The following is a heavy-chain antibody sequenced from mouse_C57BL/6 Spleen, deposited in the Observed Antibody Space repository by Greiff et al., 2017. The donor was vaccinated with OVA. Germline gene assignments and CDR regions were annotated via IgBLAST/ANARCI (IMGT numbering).Heavy chain of an antibody. J-gene: IGHJ3*01. Sequence: VQLVESGAELAKPGASVKLSCKASGYTFTSYWMHWVKQRPGQGLEWIGYINPSSGYTKYNQKFKDKATLTADKSSSTAYMQLSSLTYEDSAVYYCARGYYGSSYGFAYWGQGTLVTVSA. V-gene: IGHV1-7*01. CDR1: GYTFTSYW. CDR2: INPSSGYT. CDR3: ARGYYGSSYGFAY. D-gene: IGHD1-1*01.